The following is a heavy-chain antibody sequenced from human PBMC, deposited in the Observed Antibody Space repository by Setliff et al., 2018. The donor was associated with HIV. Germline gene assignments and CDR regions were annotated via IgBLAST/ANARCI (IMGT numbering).Heavy chain of an antibody. CDR3: ARIRGFCSGGSCYPYYYYAMDV. V-gene: IGHV3-23*01. Sequence: PGGSLRLSCAASGFTFNNYAMSWVRQAPGKGLEWVSAISGSGGSTYYADSVKGRFTISRDNSKNTLYLQMNSLRAEDTAVYYCARIRGFCSGGSCYPYYYYAMDVWGQGTTVTVSS. J-gene: IGHJ6*02. D-gene: IGHD2-15*01. CDR2: ISGSGGST. CDR1: GFTFNNYA.